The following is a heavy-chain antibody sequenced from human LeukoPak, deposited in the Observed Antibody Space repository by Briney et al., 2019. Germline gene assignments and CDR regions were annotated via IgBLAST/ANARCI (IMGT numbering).Heavy chain of an antibody. V-gene: IGHV3-49*04. CDR1: GFTFGDYA. J-gene: IGHJ4*02. CDR3: TRSISLEFDY. CDR2: IRSKAYGGTT. D-gene: IGHD3-3*01. Sequence: PGGSLRLSCTASGFTFGDYAMSWVRQAPGKGLEWVGFIRSKAYGGTTEYAASVKGRFTISRDDSKSIAYLQMNSLKTEDTAVYYCTRSISLEFDYWGQGTLVTVSS.